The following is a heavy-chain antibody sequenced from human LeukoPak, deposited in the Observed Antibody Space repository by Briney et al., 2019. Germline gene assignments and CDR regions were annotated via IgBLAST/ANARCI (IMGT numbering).Heavy chain of an antibody. CDR2: IYYSGST. CDR1: GGSISSRSYY. J-gene: IGHJ2*01. CDR3: ARVGSSGWYGWYFDL. Sequence: LETLPVTCTVSGGSISSRSYYWGWIRQPPGKGLGWIGSIYYSGSTYYNPSLKSRVTMSVDTSKNQFSLKLTSVTAADTAVYYCARVGSSGWYGWYFDLWGRGTLVTVSS. V-gene: IGHV4-39*01. D-gene: IGHD6-19*01.